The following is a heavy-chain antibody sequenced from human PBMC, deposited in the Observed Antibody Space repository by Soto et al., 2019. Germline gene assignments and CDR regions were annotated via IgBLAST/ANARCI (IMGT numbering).Heavy chain of an antibody. CDR2: ISGSGGST. Sequence: GGSLRLSCAASGFTFSSYAMSWVRQAPGKGLEWVSAISGSGGSTYYADSVKGRFTISRDNSKNTLYLQMNSLRAEDTAVYYCAKVGGLYGSYGMDVWGQGTTVTVSS. V-gene: IGHV3-23*01. J-gene: IGHJ6*02. D-gene: IGHD2-8*02. CDR1: GFTFSSYA. CDR3: AKVGGLYGSYGMDV.